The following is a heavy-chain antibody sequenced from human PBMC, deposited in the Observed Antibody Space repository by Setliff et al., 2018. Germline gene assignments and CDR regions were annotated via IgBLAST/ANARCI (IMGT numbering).Heavy chain of an antibody. Sequence: SETLSLTCAVYDGSFSHYYWSWIRQPPGKGLEWVGEINHYGSTKYKSSLKSRVTISVDTSKNQFSPKLNSVTAADTAVYYCARRWNFGPYGSGIHDGFDMWGQGTMVTVSS. CDR3: ARRWNFGPYGSGIHDGFDM. D-gene: IGHD3-10*01. V-gene: IGHV4-34*01. J-gene: IGHJ3*02. CDR2: INHYGST. CDR1: DGSFSHYY.